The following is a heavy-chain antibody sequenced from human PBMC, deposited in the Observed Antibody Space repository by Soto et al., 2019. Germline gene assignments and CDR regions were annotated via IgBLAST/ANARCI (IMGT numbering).Heavy chain of an antibody. CDR1: GFTFSGYW. J-gene: IGHJ5*01. D-gene: IGHD2-2*01. CDR2: IKQDESDK. V-gene: IGHV3-7*03. CDR3: ARDSVTRAAAIRGLGWFDS. Sequence: QLVESGGGLVQPGGSLRLSCAAAGFTFSGYWVAWVRQAPGKGLEWVASIKQDESDKYYVDSVKGRFTISRDNAKKTVYMQVNRLRAEDTAVYYCARDSVTRAAAIRGLGWFDSWGQGTLVTVSS.